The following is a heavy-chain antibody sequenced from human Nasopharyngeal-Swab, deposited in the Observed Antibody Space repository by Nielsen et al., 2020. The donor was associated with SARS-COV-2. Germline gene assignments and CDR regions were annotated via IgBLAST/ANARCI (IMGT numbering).Heavy chain of an antibody. V-gene: IGHV1-8*01. CDR3: AREGQQLVLDYYGMDV. D-gene: IGHD6-13*01. Sequence: ASVKVSCKASGYTFTSYDINWVRQVTGQGLEWMGWMNPNSGNTGYAQKFQGRVTMTRNTSISTAYMELSSLRSEDTAVYYCAREGQQLVLDYYGMDVWGQGTTVTVSS. CDR1: GYTFTSYD. J-gene: IGHJ6*02. CDR2: MNPNSGNT.